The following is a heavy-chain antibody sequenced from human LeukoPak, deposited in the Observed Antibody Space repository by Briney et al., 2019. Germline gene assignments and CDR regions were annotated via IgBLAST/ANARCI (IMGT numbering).Heavy chain of an antibody. CDR2: MSSSGTTI. Sequence: PGGSLRLSCAASGFTFSSYEMNWVRQAPGKGLEWVSYMSSSGTTIYYGDSVKGRFTISRDNAKNSLYLQMNSLRAEDTAVYYCARDWRDSSGPNDAFDIWGQGTLVTVSS. CDR1: GFTFSSYE. V-gene: IGHV3-48*03. CDR3: ARDWRDSSGPNDAFDI. J-gene: IGHJ3*02. D-gene: IGHD3-22*01.